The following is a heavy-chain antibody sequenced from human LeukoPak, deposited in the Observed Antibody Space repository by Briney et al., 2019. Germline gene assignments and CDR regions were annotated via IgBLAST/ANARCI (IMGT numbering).Heavy chain of an antibody. D-gene: IGHD3-16*01. CDR3: ARDLTARGSFDY. CDR1: GVSVTNYY. J-gene: IGHJ4*02. V-gene: IGHV4-4*07. CDR2: NYPTGDT. Sequence: SETLSLTCSVSGVSVTNYYWSWVRQPAGKRLEWIGRNYPTGDTIYNPSLKSRVTMSVDMSKDHLSLKLTSVTAADAAVYYCARDLTARGSFDYWGQGILVSVSS.